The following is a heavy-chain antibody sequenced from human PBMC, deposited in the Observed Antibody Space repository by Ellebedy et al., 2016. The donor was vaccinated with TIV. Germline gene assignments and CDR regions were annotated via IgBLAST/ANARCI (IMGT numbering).Heavy chain of an antibody. Sequence: GESLKISCAASGFTFSSYSMNWVRQAPGKGLEWVSYISSSSSTIYYADSVKGRFTISRDNAKNSLYLQMNSLRTEDTALYYCARDTYSQWLVRVRYYYGMDVWGQGTTVTVSS. CDR2: ISSSSSTI. CDR3: ARDTYSQWLVRVRYYYGMDV. CDR1: GFTFSSYS. D-gene: IGHD6-19*01. V-gene: IGHV3-48*01. J-gene: IGHJ6*02.